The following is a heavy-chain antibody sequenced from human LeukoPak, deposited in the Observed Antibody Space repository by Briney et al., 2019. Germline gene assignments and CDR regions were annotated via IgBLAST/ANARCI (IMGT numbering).Heavy chain of an antibody. CDR3: AKDTNRGGLSNYGYEWSY. CDR1: GFTFSSYG. D-gene: IGHD5-18*01. Sequence: PGGSLRLSCAASGFTFSSYGMHWVRQAPGKGLEWVAFIRHDGSNKYYADSVKGRFTISRDDSKNTLYLQMNSLRAEDTAVYYCAKDTNRGGLSNYGYEWSYWGQGTLVTVSS. J-gene: IGHJ4*02. V-gene: IGHV3-30*02. CDR2: IRHDGSNK.